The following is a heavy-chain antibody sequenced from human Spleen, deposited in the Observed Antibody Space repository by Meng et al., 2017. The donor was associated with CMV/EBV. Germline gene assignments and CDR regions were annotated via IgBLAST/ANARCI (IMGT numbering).Heavy chain of an antibody. CDR1: FTDYG. Sequence: FTDYGISWVRQDPGQGLEWMGWTSPYDGDINYARKFRGRVTLTTDTSTTTAYMELRSLRSDDTAVYYCARDLEYCGSSSCYEDCFDPWGQGTLVTVSS. CDR3: ARDLEYCGSSSCYEDCFDP. D-gene: IGHD2-2*01. CDR2: TSPYDGDI. V-gene: IGHV1-18*01. J-gene: IGHJ5*02.